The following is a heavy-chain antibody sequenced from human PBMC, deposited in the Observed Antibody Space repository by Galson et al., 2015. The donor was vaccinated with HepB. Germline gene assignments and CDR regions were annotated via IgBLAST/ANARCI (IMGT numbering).Heavy chain of an antibody. CDR3: ATVEILVVRGGLRTKSYFDY. V-gene: IGHV3-21*01. Sequence: SLRLSCAASGITFNTYSMNWVRQAPGKGLEWVSSISSSSSYIYYADSVKGRFTISRDNARNSLYLQMNSLRAEDTAVYHCATVEILVVRGGLRTKSYFDYRCRETLVTVSS. CDR2: ISSSSSYI. CDR1: GITFNTYS. J-gene: IGHJ4*02. D-gene: IGHD3-10*01.